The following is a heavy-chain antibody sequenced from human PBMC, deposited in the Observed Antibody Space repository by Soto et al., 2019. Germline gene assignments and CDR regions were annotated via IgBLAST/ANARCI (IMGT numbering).Heavy chain of an antibody. V-gene: IGHV1-69*01. CDR2: IIPIFGTA. CDR1: GGTFSRHA. Sequence: QVQLVQSGAEVRKPGSSVKVSCKASGGTFSRHAISWVRQAPGQGLEWMGGIIPIFGTANHAQKFQGRVTIIADEPRSKVKRELGSLRSENRAMYFWGRGGGNDSNVYYYAYGGQGPRFIVSS. D-gene: IGHD3-22*01. CDR3: GRGGGNDSNVYYYAY. J-gene: IGHJ4*02.